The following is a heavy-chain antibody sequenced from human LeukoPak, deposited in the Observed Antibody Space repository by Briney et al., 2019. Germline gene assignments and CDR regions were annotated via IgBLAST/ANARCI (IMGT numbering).Heavy chain of an antibody. CDR2: IKPDGSQK. J-gene: IGHJ4*02. CDR1: GFTFSNYW. V-gene: IGHV3-7*01. CDR3: ARAPTGVTTSGNY. D-gene: IGHD4-17*01. Sequence: QPGESLRLSCAASGFTFSNYWMSWVRQAPGKGLEWVANIKPDGSQKYYVDSLKGRFTISRDNAKNSLYLQMNSLRAEDTAVYYCARAPTGVTTSGNYWGQGTLVTVSS.